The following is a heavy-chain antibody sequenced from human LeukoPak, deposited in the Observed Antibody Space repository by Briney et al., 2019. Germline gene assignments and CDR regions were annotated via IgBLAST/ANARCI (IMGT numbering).Heavy chain of an antibody. Sequence: SETLSLTCTVSGGSISSSSYYWGWIRQPPGKGLEWIGSIYYSGSTYYNPSLKSRVTISVDTSKNQFSLKLSSVTAADTAVYYCARQRRGIFGVVIDYFDYWGQGTLVTVSS. J-gene: IGHJ4*02. D-gene: IGHD3-3*01. V-gene: IGHV4-39*01. CDR1: GGSISSSSYY. CDR2: IYYSGST. CDR3: ARQRRGIFGVVIDYFDY.